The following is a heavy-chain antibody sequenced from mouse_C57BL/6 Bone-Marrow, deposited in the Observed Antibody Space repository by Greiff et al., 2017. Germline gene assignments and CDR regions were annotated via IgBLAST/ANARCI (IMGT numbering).Heavy chain of an antibody. CDR3: ESPGRSHFAY. CDR2: IRYDGST. J-gene: IGHJ3*01. CDR1: GYSITSGYY. Sequence: EVKLVESGPGLVKPSPSLSLTCSVTGYSITSGYYWNWIRQFPGNKLEWMGYIRYDGSTNYNPSLKNRTTFTRDTSKNQFILKLNSVSAEDTATYYCESPGRSHFAYWGQGTMVTVSA. V-gene: IGHV3-6*01. D-gene: IGHD1-1*01.